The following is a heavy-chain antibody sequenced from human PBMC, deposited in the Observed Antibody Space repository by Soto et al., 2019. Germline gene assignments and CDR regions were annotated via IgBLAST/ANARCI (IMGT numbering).Heavy chain of an antibody. J-gene: IGHJ2*01. CDR1: GFSFSHYA. Sequence: EERLSESGGGLIQPGGSLRLSCAASGFSFSHYALSWVRQAPGKGLEWVSESSSDGGSTSYPASVRGRFIISRDRSKETLDLQMNTVRLEDTAVYFCARGRTLSSIPLRYFDLWGRGTLVTVSS. CDR3: ARGRTLSSIPLRYFDL. D-gene: IGHD2-2*02. V-gene: IGHV3-23*01. CDR2: SSSDGGST.